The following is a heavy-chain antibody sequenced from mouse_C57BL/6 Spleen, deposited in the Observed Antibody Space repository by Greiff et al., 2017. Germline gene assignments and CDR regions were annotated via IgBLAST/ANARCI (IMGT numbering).Heavy chain of an antibody. D-gene: IGHD2-2*01. CDR2: IHPNSGST. CDR3: ARWNGYDAYFDY. J-gene: IGHJ2*01. V-gene: IGHV1-64*01. Sequence: QVQLKESGAELVKPGASVKLSCKASGYTFTSYWMHWVKQRPGQGLEWIGMIHPNSGSTNYNEKFKSKATLTVDKSSSTAYMQLSSLTSEDSAVYYCARWNGYDAYFDYWGQGTTLTVSS. CDR1: GYTFTSYW.